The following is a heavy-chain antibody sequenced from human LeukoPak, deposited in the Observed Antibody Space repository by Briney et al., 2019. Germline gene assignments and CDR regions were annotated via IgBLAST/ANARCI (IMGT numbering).Heavy chain of an antibody. J-gene: IGHJ4*02. V-gene: IGHV4-4*07. Sequence: KASETLSLTCTVSGGSISSYYWTWIRQSAGKGLEWIGRIYTSGNTGYNPSLKSRVTMSVDTSKNQFSLNLSSVTAADTAVYYCARVDLRAAFFDYWGQGTLVTVSS. D-gene: IGHD2-15*01. CDR1: GGSISSYY. CDR3: ARVDLRAAFFDY. CDR2: IYTSGNT.